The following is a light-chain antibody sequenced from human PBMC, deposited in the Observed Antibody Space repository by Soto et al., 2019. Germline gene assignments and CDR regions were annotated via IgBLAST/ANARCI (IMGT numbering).Light chain of an antibody. Sequence: QLTQSPSSLSASVGDRVTITCRASHGISSYLAWYHQEPGKAPKFLIYAASTLQSGVPSRFRGSGSGTDFTLPIRSLQPEYFATYYCQQLNYYPYTFGQGTKLEIK. J-gene: IGKJ2*01. CDR3: QQLNYYPYT. CDR1: HGISSY. V-gene: IGKV1-9*01. CDR2: AAS.